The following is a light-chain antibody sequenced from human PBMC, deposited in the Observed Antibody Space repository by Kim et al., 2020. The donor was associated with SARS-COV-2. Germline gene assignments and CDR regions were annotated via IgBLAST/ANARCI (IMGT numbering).Light chain of an antibody. J-gene: IGLJ2*01. V-gene: IGLV1-40*01. Sequence: QSVLTQPPSVSGAPGQRVTIYCTGSSSNIGAGYDVHWYQQLPGTAPKLLIYGNSNRPSGVPDRFSGSKSGTSASLAITGLQAEDEADYYCQSHDNWLGGFVVFGGGTQLTVL. CDR2: GNS. CDR3: QSHDNWLGGFVV. CDR1: SSNIGAGYD.